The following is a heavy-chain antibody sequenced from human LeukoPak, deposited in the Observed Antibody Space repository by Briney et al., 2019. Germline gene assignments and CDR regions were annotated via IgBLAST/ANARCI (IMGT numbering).Heavy chain of an antibody. D-gene: IGHD3-9*01. CDR1: GFTFSSYG. CDR3: GRELDWLPTLDY. V-gene: IGHV3-33*01. Sequence: GGSLRLSCAASGFTFSSYGMHWVRQAPGKGLEWVAVIWYDGSNKYYADSVKGRFTISRDNSKNTLYLQMNSLRAEDTAVYYCGRELDWLPTLDYWGQGTLVTVSS. J-gene: IGHJ4*02. CDR2: IWYDGSNK.